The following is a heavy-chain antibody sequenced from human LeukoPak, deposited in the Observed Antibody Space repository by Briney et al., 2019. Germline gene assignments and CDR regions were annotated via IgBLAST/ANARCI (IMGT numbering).Heavy chain of an antibody. J-gene: IGHJ4*02. V-gene: IGHV3-23*01. CDR1: GFTFSSYG. Sequence: GGSLRLSCAASGFTFSSYGMSWVRQAPGKGLEWVSAITGNGANTFYADSVKGRFTISRDNSKNTMYLQMNSLRAEDTAVYYCARAIGYDSSGYYYGTRAIHYYFDYWGQGTLVTVSS. D-gene: IGHD3-22*01. CDR2: ITGNGANT. CDR3: ARAIGYDSSGYYYGTRAIHYYFDY.